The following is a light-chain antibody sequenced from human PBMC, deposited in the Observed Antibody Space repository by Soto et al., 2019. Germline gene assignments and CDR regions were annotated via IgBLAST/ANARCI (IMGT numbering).Light chain of an antibody. J-gene: IGKJ1*01. CDR3: QKYNSAPT. CDR2: AAS. V-gene: IGKV1-27*01. CDR1: QGISNY. Sequence: IQMTQSPSSLSAYVGDRVTITCRASQGISNYLAWYQQKPGKVPKLLIYAASTLQSGVPSRFSGSGSGTDFTLTISSLQPEDVATYYCQKYNSAPTFGQGTKVDIK.